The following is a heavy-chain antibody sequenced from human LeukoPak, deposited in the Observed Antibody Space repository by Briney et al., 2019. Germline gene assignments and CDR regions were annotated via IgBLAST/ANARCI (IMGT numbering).Heavy chain of an antibody. CDR3: ARGRLPPIIGAGCFTDV. D-gene: IGHD6-25*01. CDR1: GYTFTNYD. Sequence: ASVQVSCKASGYTFTNYDLNWVRQATGQGLEWMGWMSPDSGKTVYAQKFQGRVTMTRNTSISTAYMELSSLRSGDTAVYYCARGRLPPIIGAGCFTDVWGKGTTVTVSS. J-gene: IGHJ6*04. V-gene: IGHV1-8*01. CDR2: MSPDSGKT.